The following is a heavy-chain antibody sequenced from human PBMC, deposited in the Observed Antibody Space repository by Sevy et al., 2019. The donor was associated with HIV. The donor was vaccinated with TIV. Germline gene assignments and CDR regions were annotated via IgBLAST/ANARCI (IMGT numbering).Heavy chain of an antibody. V-gene: IGHV3-49*03. J-gene: IGHJ4*02. D-gene: IGHD2-15*01. CDR3: ARGAGVVLVVAANHFDY. CDR2: IRGKPVGGTT. CDR1: GFTFGPYA. Sequence: GGSLRLSCAASGFTFGPYAMSWFRQAPGKGLEWVAFIRGKPVGGTTEYAAYVKDRLTISRDDSKSIAYLEMNSLKIEDTAVYYCARGAGVVLVVAANHFDYWGLGTLVTVSS.